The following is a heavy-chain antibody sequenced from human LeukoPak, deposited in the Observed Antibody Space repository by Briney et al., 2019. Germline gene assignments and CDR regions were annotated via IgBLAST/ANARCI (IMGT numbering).Heavy chain of an antibody. CDR3: PKQSYASGWNPFDY. J-gene: IGHJ4*02. CDR2: VSGGGVTT. Sequence: GGSLRLSCAASGFTFSSYAMSRVRQAPGKGLEWVSTVSGGGVTTYYADSAKGRFTISRDNSKNTLYLQMNSLTAEDTAVYYCPKQSYASGWNPFDYWGQGILVTVSS. CDR1: GFTFSSYA. V-gene: IGHV3-23*01. D-gene: IGHD6-19*01.